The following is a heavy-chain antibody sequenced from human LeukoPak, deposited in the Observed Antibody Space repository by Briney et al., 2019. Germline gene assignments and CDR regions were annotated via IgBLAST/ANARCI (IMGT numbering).Heavy chain of an antibody. CDR1: GGSISSGSYY. J-gene: IGHJ4*02. Sequence: PSQTLSLTCTVSGGSISSGSYYWSWLRQPAGKGLEWIGRIYTSGSTNYNPSLKSRVTISVDTSKNQFSLKLSSVTAADTAAYYCARSIRNSGWYGPFDYWGQGTLVTVSS. CDR2: IYTSGST. D-gene: IGHD6-19*01. V-gene: IGHV4-61*02. CDR3: ARSIRNSGWYGPFDY.